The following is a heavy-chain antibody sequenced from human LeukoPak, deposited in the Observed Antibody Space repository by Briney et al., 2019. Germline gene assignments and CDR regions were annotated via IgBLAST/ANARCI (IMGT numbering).Heavy chain of an antibody. CDR2: IRYDGSNK. D-gene: IGHD3-10*01. CDR1: GFTFSSYG. V-gene: IGHV3-30*02. Sequence: GGSLRLSCAASGFTFSSYGMHWVRQAPGKGLEWVAFIRYDGSNKYYADSVKGRFTISRDNSKNTLYLQMNSLRAEDTAVYCCANELPPYYYGPKEDDAFDIWGQGTMVTISS. J-gene: IGHJ3*02. CDR3: ANELPPYYYGPKEDDAFDI.